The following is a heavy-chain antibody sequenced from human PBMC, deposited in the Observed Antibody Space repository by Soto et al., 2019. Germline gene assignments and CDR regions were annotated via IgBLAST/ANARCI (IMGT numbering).Heavy chain of an antibody. CDR2: IYYSGNT. CDR1: GDSISSGDYY. V-gene: IGHV4-30-4*02. CDR3: ARGSSGGYYDYYYGMDF. J-gene: IGHJ6*02. D-gene: IGHD2-15*01. Sequence: SETLSLTCTVSGDSISSGDYYWSWIRQPPGKGLEWIGCIYYSGNTYYNPSLKSRVSISVDTSKNQFSLKLSSVTASDTAVYYCARGSSGGYYDYYYGMDFWGQGTTVTVSS.